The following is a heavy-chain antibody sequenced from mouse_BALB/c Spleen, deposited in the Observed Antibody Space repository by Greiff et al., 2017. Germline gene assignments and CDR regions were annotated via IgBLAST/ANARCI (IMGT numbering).Heavy chain of an antibody. CDR1: GYAFTNYL. CDR3: AREMMVTLYAMDY. CDR2: INPGSGGT. V-gene: IGHV1-54*01. Sequence: VQLQQSGAELVRPGTSVKVSCKASGYAFTNYLIEWVKQRPGQGLEWIGVINPGSGGTNYNEKFKGKATLTADKSSSTAYMQLSSLTSDDSAVYFCAREMMVTLYAMDYWGQGTSVTVSS. J-gene: IGHJ4*01. D-gene: IGHD2-3*01.